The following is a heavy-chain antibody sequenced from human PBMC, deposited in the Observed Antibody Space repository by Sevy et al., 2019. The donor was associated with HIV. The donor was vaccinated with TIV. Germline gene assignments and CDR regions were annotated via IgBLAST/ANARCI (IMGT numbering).Heavy chain of an antibody. CDR3: ARGGGYGGGDCYSIDY. J-gene: IGHJ4*02. D-gene: IGHD2-21*02. V-gene: IGHV3-33*08. CDR1: GFTFSSYV. CDR2: IWYDGTIK. Sequence: GGSLRLSCAASGFTFSSYVMHWVRQAPGKGLEWVALIWYDGTIKYYADSVKGRFTISRVNSKDTLFLQMNSLTPEDAAVYYCARGGGYGGGDCYSIDYWGQGALVTVSS.